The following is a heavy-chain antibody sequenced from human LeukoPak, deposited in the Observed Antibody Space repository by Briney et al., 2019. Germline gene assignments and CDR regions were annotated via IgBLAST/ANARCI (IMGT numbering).Heavy chain of an antibody. V-gene: IGHV5-51*01. J-gene: IGHJ4*02. CDR3: ARQLGLTSGWYDY. CDR2: IYPGDSDI. D-gene: IGHD6-19*01. CDR1: GYSFTTYW. Sequence: GESLRISCKSSGYSFTTYWIGWVRQMPGKGLEWMGIIYPGDSDIRYSPSFQGQVTISADKSISTAYLQWSSLKASDTAMYYCARQLGLTSGWYDYWGQGTLVTVSS.